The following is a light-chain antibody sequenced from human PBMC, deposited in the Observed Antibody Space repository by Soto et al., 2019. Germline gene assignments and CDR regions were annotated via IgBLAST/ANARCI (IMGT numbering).Light chain of an antibody. CDR3: TSYAGSNTPYV. CDR1: SSDVGGYDY. J-gene: IGLJ1*01. CDR2: EVT. V-gene: IGLV2-8*01. Sequence: QSVLTQPPSASGSPGQSVTISCTGTSSDVGGYDYVSWYQQHPGKAPKLMIFEVTKRPSGVPNRFSGSKSGNTASLTVSGLQAEDEADYYCTSYAGSNTPYVFGTGTKVTLL.